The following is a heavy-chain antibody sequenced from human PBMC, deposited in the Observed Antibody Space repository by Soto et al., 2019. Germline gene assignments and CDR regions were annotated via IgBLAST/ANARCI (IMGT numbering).Heavy chain of an antibody. V-gene: IGHV1-69*06. CDR1: GGTFSSYA. D-gene: IGHD2-2*02. J-gene: IGHJ5*02. CDR3: ARDWYCSSTSCYKSRWFAP. CDR2: IIPIFGTA. Sequence: QVQLVQSGAEVKKPGSSVKVSCKASGGTFSSYAISWVRQAPGQGLEWMGGIIPIFGTANYAQKFQGRVTITADKSTSTAYMELSSLRSEDTAVYYCARDWYCSSTSCYKSRWFAPWGQGTLVTVSS.